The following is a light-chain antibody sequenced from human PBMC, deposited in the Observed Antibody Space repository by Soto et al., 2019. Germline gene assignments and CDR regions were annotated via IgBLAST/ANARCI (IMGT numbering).Light chain of an antibody. CDR1: SSDVGGYNY. Sequence: QSALTQPASVSGSPGQSITISCTGTSSDVGGYNYVSWYQQHPGKAPKLMIYEVSHRPSGVSNRFSGSKSGNTASLTISGLQAEDETDYYCSSYTSTGTNVLFGGGTKLTVL. CDR2: EVS. J-gene: IGLJ2*01. V-gene: IGLV2-14*01. CDR3: SSYTSTGTNVL.